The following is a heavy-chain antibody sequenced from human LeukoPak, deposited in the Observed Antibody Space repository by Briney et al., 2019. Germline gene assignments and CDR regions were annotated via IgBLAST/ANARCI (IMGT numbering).Heavy chain of an antibody. V-gene: IGHV4-59*01. D-gene: IGHD5-24*01. J-gene: IGHJ6*02. CDR1: GGSISSYY. CDR2: IYYSGST. Sequence: SETLSLTCTVSGGSISSYYWSWIRQPPGKGLEWIGYIYYSGSTNYNPSLKSRVTISVDTSKNQFSLKLSSVTAADTAAYYCARDRDYYGMDVWGQGTTVTVSS. CDR3: ARDRDYYGMDV.